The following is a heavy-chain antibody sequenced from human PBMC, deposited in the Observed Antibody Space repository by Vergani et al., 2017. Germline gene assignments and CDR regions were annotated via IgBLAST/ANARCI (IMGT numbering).Heavy chain of an antibody. D-gene: IGHD2-15*01. CDR2: INPNSGGT. CDR1: GYTFTGYY. Sequence: QVQLVQSGAEVKKPGASVKVSCKASGYTFTGYYMHWVRQAPGQGLEWMGWINPNSGGTNYAQKFQGRVTMTRETSISTAYMELSRLRSDDTAVYYCARDSEDIVVVVAASPDYWGQGTLVTVSS. CDR3: ARDSEDIVVVVAASPDY. J-gene: IGHJ4*02. V-gene: IGHV1-2*02.